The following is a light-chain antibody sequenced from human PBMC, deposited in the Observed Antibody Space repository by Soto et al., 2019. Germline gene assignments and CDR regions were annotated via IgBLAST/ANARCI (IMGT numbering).Light chain of an antibody. J-gene: IGKJ1*01. CDR3: QQYGSSPPWT. CDR1: QSVSDNY. Sequence: EIVLTQSPGTLSLSPGERATLSCRASQSVSDNYLAWYQQKPGQAPRLLIYGAFTRATGIPDRFSGSGSGTEFSLTISRLEPEDFAVDYCQQYGSSPPWTFGQGTTVEIK. CDR2: GAF. V-gene: IGKV3-20*01.